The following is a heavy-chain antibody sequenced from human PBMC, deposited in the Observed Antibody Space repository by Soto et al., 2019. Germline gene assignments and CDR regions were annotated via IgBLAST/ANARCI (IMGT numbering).Heavy chain of an antibody. CDR2: NNAGIGNT. Sequence: QVQLVQSGAEVKKPGASVKVSCKASGYTFTSYAMHWVRQAPGQRLEWMGWNNAGIGNTKYSQKFQGRVTITRDTSASTAYMELSSLSSEDTAVYYCSRDVGATGGWGQGTLVTVPS. CDR3: SRDVGATGG. V-gene: IGHV1-3*01. D-gene: IGHD1-26*01. CDR1: GYTFTSYA. J-gene: IGHJ4*02.